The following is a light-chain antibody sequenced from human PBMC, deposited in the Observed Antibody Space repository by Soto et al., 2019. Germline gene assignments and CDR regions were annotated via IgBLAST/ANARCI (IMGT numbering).Light chain of an antibody. J-gene: IGKJ1*01. CDR1: QTVSNW. CDR3: QHYNSYSEA. V-gene: IGKV1-5*01. CDR2: DAS. Sequence: DIQMTQSPSTLCASVGDRVTLTCLASQTVSNWLAWYQQKPGKAPELLIYDASNLESGVPSRFSGSGSGTEFTLTISSLQPDDFATYYCQHYNSYSEAFGRGTKVDIK.